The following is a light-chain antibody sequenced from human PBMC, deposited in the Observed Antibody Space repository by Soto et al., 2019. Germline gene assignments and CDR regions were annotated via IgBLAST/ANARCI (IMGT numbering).Light chain of an antibody. V-gene: IGLV1-51*01. J-gene: IGLJ2*01. CDR2: VNN. Sequence: QSVLTQPPSVSAAPGQKVTISYSGNTSNIVNNFVSWYQHLPGAAPKLLIYVNNKRPSGVPERFSGSKGGSSATLGIAGLQTGDEADYYCATWDTRLSGVVFGGGTKLTVL. CDR1: TSNIVNNF. CDR3: ATWDTRLSGVV.